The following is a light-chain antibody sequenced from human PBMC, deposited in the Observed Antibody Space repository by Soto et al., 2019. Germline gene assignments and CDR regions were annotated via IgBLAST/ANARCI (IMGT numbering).Light chain of an antibody. CDR1: QNVSSY. CDR2: DAS. Sequence: EIVLTQSPATLSLSPGERATLSCRASQNVSSYLAWYQQKPGQAPRLLIYDASKRATGIPARFSGSGSGTDFTLTISSLQPEDFGTYYCQQSYRTHSTFGQGTRLEIK. V-gene: IGKV3-11*01. J-gene: IGKJ5*01. CDR3: QQSYRTHST.